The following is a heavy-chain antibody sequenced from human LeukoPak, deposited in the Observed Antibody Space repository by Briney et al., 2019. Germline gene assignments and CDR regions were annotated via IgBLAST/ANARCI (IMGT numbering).Heavy chain of an antibody. D-gene: IGHD4-17*01. V-gene: IGHV3-23*01. Sequence: GGCLRLSCAASGITFSSYAMSWVRRAPGKGVECGSSISGISGSAYYADSVKGRFTISRDNSKNTLYLQMNSLRAEDTAVYSCARLATVTTFSPVVYWGQGTLVTVSS. CDR2: ISGISGSA. CDR1: GITFSSYA. J-gene: IGHJ4*02. CDR3: ARLATVTTFSPVVY.